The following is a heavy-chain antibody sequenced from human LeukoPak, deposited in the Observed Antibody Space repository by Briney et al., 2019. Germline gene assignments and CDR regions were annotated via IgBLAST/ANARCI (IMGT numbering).Heavy chain of an antibody. Sequence: PSETLSLTCTVSGDSISSSTYYWGWIRQPPGKGLEWIGSIHYSGSTYYNSSLKSRVTMSVDTSKNQFSLKLSSVTAADTAVYYCARDLAAAGYFDYWGQGTLVTVSS. CDR3: ARDLAAAGYFDY. V-gene: IGHV4-39*07. CDR2: IHYSGST. CDR1: GDSISSSTYY. J-gene: IGHJ4*02. D-gene: IGHD6-13*01.